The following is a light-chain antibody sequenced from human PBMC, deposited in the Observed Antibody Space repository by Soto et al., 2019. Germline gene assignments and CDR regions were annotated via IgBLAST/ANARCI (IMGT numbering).Light chain of an antibody. J-gene: IGKJ1*01. CDR2: AES. CDR3: QQSYSTTWT. Sequence: DIQMTQSPSSLSASVGDRFTITCLASQGISTYLNCYHQKTGKATKLLIYAESSLQSGFPSRLSGSGSEKDFTLTISSLQPEDFATYSCQQSYSTTWTFGQGTKVDIK. CDR1: QGISTY. V-gene: IGKV1-39*01.